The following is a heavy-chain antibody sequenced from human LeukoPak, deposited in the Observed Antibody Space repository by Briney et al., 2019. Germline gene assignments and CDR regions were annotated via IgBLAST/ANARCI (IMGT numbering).Heavy chain of an antibody. D-gene: IGHD2-21*02. CDR3: ARGRGDRGFYYYYVDV. Sequence: PSETLSLTCSVSIDSITAYYWSWFRQPPGKPLEWIGNVSYSGTTNYNPSLNSRLTISGDTSKRLFSLNLTSVTAADTAMYYCARGRGDRGFYYYYVDVWGKGTPVTVSS. J-gene: IGHJ6*03. V-gene: IGHV4-59*01. CDR1: IDSITAYY. CDR2: VSYSGTT.